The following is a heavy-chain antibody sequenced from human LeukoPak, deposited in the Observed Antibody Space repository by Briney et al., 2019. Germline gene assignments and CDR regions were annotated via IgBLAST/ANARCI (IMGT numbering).Heavy chain of an antibody. V-gene: IGHV4-34*01. CDR2: INHSGST. CDR1: GGSFSGYY. CDR3: ATAPYYYDSSGYYFDY. Sequence: SETLSLTCAVYGGSFSGYYGSWIRQPPGKGLEWIGEINHSGSTNYNPSLKSRVTMSVDTSKNQFSLKLSSVTAADTAVYYCATAPYYYDSSGYYFDYWGQGTLVTVSS. J-gene: IGHJ4*02. D-gene: IGHD3-22*01.